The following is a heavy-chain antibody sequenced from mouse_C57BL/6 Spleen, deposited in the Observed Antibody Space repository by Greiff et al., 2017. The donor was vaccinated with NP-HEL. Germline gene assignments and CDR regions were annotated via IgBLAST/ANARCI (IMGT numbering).Heavy chain of an antibody. D-gene: IGHD2-5*01. Sequence: EVKLVESGGGLVKPGGSLKLSCAASGFTFSDYGMHWVRQAPEQGLEWVAYISSGSSTIYYADTVKGRFTITRDNAKNTLFLQMTSLRSEDTAMYYCARAYYSNYVFDYWGQGTTLTVSS. J-gene: IGHJ2*01. V-gene: IGHV5-17*01. CDR2: ISSGSSTI. CDR3: ARAYYSNYVFDY. CDR1: GFTFSDYG.